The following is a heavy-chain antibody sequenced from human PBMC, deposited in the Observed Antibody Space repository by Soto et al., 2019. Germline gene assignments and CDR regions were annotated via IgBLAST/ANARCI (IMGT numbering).Heavy chain of an antibody. CDR3: ASRHGYCSGGSCYSV. Sequence: PGGSLRLSCAASGFTFSSYGMNWVRQAPGKGLEWVSYISSSSSAIYYADSVKGRFTISRDNAKNSLYLQMNSLRAEDTAVYYCASRHGYCSGGSCYSVWGQGTMVTVSS. CDR2: ISSSSSAI. CDR1: GFTFSSYG. V-gene: IGHV3-48*01. J-gene: IGHJ3*01. D-gene: IGHD2-15*01.